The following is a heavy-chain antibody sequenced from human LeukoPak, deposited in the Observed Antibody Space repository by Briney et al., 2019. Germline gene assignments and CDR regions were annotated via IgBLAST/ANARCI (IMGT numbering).Heavy chain of an antibody. CDR3: ARVNSSGSFHDY. Sequence: PSETLSLTCTISGGSISSYYWSWIRQPAGKGLEWIGRMSTSGSSNYNPSLTSRVTMSVDKPKNQFSLNLNSVTAADTAAYFCARVNSSGSFHDYWGQGARVTVSS. J-gene: IGHJ4*02. D-gene: IGHD3-22*01. V-gene: IGHV4-4*07. CDR2: MSTSGSS. CDR1: GGSISSYY.